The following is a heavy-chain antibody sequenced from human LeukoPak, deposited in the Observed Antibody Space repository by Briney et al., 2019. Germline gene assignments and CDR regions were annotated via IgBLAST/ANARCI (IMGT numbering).Heavy chain of an antibody. CDR2: INPNSGGT. J-gene: IGHJ4*02. CDR1: GYTFTGYY. Sequence: ASVKVFCKASGYTFTGYYMHWVRQAPGQGLEWMGWINPNSGGTNYAQKFQGRVTMTRDTSISTAYMELSRLRSDDTAVYYCARVQWGSSWRGGFDYWGQGTLVTVSS. V-gene: IGHV1-2*02. D-gene: IGHD6-13*01. CDR3: ARVQWGSSWRGGFDY.